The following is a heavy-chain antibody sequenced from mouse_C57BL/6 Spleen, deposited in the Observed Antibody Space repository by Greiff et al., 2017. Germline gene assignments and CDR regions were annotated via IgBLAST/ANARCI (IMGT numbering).Heavy chain of an antibody. Sequence: EVMLVESGGGLVQPGGSMKLSCVASGFTFSNYWMNWVRQSPEKGLEWVAQIRLKSDNYATHYSESVKGRFTISRDDSKSSVYLQMNNLRAEDTGIYYCTMVTDYYAMDYWGQGTSVTVSS. J-gene: IGHJ4*01. D-gene: IGHD2-2*01. CDR2: IRLKSDNYAT. V-gene: IGHV6-3*01. CDR1: GFTFSNYW. CDR3: TMVTDYYAMDY.